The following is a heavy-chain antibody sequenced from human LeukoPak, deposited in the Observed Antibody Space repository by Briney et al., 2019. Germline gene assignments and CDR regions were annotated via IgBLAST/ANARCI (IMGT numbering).Heavy chain of an antibody. CDR3: AVKWTYDGFDI. CDR1: GFTFSSYW. J-gene: IGHJ3*02. CDR2: INSDGSTT. D-gene: IGHD1-26*01. Sequence: PGGSLRLSCAASGFTFSSYWMHCVRQAPGKGLVWVSRINSDGSTTTYADSMKGRFTISRDNAKNTLYLQTNSLRAEDTAVYYCAVKWTYDGFDIWGQGTMVTVSS. V-gene: IGHV3-74*01.